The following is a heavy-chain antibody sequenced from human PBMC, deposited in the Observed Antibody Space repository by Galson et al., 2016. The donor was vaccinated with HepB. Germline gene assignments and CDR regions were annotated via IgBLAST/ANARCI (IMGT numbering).Heavy chain of an antibody. V-gene: IGHV3-33*01. Sequence: SLRLSCAASGFSFSSFGMHWVRQAPGKGLEWVALTDFDGRNNYYVGSVKGRFVISRDNPKNTLYLQMNSLRVEDTAVYYCARERNCASTNCPLDYWGQGSLVTVSS. CDR1: GFSFSSFG. D-gene: IGHD2-2*01. J-gene: IGHJ4*02. CDR3: ARERNCASTNCPLDY. CDR2: TDFDGRNN.